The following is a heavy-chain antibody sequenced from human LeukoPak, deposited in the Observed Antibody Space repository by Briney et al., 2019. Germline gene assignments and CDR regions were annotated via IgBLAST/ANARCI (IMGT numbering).Heavy chain of an antibody. D-gene: IGHD3-3*01. CDR3: AKSGDFGVDYYYYYGLDV. CDR1: GFIVSIPY. Sequence: GGSLRLSCAASGFIVSIPYMNWVRQAPGKGLEWVSVIYSGNNTYYADSVKGRFTIFRDKSKNTLYLQMNSLRPEDTAVYYCAKSGDFGVDYYYYYGLDVWGHGTTVTVTS. J-gene: IGHJ6*02. CDR2: IYSGNNT. V-gene: IGHV3-66*02.